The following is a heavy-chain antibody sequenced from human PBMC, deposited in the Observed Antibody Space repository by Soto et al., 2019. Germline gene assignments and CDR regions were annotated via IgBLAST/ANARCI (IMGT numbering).Heavy chain of an antibody. D-gene: IGHD2-2*01. J-gene: IGHJ6*02. CDR3: ARDKVVPAGDYYYGMDV. CDR2: IYSGGST. Sequence: EVQLVETGGGLIQPGGSLRLSCAASGFTVSSNYMSWVRQAPGTGLEWVSVIYSGGSTYYADSVKGRFTISRDNSKNTLYLQMNSLRAEDTAVYYCARDKVVPAGDYYYGMDVWGQGTTVTVSS. CDR1: GFTVSSNY. V-gene: IGHV3-53*02.